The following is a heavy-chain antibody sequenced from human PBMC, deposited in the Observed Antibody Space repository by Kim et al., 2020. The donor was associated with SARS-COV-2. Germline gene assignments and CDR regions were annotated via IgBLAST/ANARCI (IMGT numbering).Heavy chain of an antibody. J-gene: IGHJ5*02. CDR3: ARGGYYGSAS. V-gene: IGHV4-34*01. CDR2: ST. D-gene: IGHD3-10*01. Sequence: STNYNPSLKSRVTISVDTSKNQFSLKLSSVTAADTAVYYCARGGYYGSASWGQGTLVTVSS.